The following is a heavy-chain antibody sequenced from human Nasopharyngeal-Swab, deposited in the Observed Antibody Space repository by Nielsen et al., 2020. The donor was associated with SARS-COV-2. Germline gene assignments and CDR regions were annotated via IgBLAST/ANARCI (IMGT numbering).Heavy chain of an antibody. CDR2: MSGNGRQI. Sequence: WIRQPPGKGLEWVAGMSGNGRQIYYADSVKGRFTTSRDNSLQTLYLEMNRLRVDDTAIYHCAKGADYGDYAGWFDPWGQGTQVTV. CDR3: AKGADYGDYAGWFDP. D-gene: IGHD4-17*01. J-gene: IGHJ5*02. V-gene: IGHV3-23*01.